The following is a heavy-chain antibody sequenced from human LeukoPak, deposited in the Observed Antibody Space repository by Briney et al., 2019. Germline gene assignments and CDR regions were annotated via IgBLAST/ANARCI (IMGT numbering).Heavy chain of an antibody. CDR1: GGSISSYY. CDR3: ARLGWTAVGNY. Sequence: SETLSLTCTVSGGSISSYYWSWIRQPPGKGLEWIGYIYYSGSTNYNPSLKSRVTISVDTSKNQFSLKLGSVTAADTAVYYCARLGWTAVGNYWGQGTLVTVSS. V-gene: IGHV4-59*01. CDR2: IYYSGST. D-gene: IGHD5-18*01. J-gene: IGHJ4*02.